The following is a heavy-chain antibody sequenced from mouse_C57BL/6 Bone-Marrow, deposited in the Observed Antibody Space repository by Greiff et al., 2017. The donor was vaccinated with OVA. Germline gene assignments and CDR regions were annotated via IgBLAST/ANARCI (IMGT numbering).Heavy chain of an antibody. J-gene: IGHJ3*01. D-gene: IGHD2-3*01. CDR2: IWWDDDK. V-gene: IGHV8-8*01. Sequence: QVTLKESGPGILQPSQTLSLTCSFSGFSLRTFGMGVGWIRQPSGKGLEWLAHIWWDDDKYYNPALKSRLTISKDTSKNQVFLKIANVDTADTATYYCARTPYYDGYYSWFAYWGQGTLVTVSA. CDR1: GFSLRTFGMG. CDR3: ARTPYYDGYYSWFAY.